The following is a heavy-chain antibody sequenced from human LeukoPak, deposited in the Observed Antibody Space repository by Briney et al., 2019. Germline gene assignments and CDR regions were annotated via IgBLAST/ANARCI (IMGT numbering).Heavy chain of an antibody. Sequence: SETLSLTCTVSGGSISSYYWSWIRQPAGTALEWIGRIYTSGTITYNPSLKSRVTISVDTSKNQFSLKLSSVTAADTAVYYCARTTEAHSWRTRYYDYYMDVWGKGTTVTVSS. D-gene: IGHD6-13*01. CDR1: GGSISSYY. V-gene: IGHV4-4*07. CDR2: IYTSGTI. J-gene: IGHJ6*03. CDR3: ARTTEAHSWRTRYYDYYMDV.